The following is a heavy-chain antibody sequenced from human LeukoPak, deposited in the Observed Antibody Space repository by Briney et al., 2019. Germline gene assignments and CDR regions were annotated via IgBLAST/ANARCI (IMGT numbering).Heavy chain of an antibody. CDR1: GYTFTNYY. CDR2: IDPSAGST. Sequence: ASVKVSCKASGYTFTNYYMHWVRQAPGQGLEWMGVIDPSAGSTTYAQKFQGRVTMTRDTSTSTAYMELRSLRSDDTAVYYCARRGDYSNYYYYMDVWGKGTTVTVSS. J-gene: IGHJ6*03. CDR3: ARRGDYSNYYYYMDV. V-gene: IGHV1-46*01. D-gene: IGHD4-11*01.